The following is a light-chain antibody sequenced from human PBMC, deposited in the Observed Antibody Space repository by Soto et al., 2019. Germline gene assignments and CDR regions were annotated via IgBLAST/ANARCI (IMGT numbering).Light chain of an antibody. J-gene: IGLJ1*01. CDR1: NCDVGGYNY. V-gene: IGLV2-11*01. CDR2: DVT. Sequence: QSALTQPRSVSGSPGQSVTVSCTGTNCDVGGYNYVSWYQQHPDKAPKLMIYDVTQRPSGVPDRFSGSKSGNTASLTISGLQSDDEADYYCCSYAGNYIYVFGTGTKLTVL. CDR3: CSYAGNYIYV.